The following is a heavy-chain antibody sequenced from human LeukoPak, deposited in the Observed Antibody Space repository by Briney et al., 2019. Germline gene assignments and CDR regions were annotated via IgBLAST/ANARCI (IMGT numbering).Heavy chain of an antibody. V-gene: IGHV3-66*01. CDR2: IYSGGST. CDR1: GFTVSSNY. Sequence: GGSLRLSCAASGFTVSSNYMSWVRQAPGKGLEWVSVIYSGGSTYYADSVKGRFTISRDNSKNTLYLQVNSLRAEDTAVYYCATPLWKATSGEEDYWGQGTLVTVSS. CDR3: ATPLWKATSGEEDY. J-gene: IGHJ4*02. D-gene: IGHD3-10*01.